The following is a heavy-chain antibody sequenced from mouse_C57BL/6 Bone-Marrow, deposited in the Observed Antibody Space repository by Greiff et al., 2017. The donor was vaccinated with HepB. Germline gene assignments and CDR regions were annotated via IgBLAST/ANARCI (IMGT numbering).Heavy chain of an antibody. Sequence: QVQLQQPGAELVKPGASVTMSCTASGYSFTSYWITWVKQRPGQGLEWIGDIYPGSGSTNYNEMFKSKATLTVDTSSSTAYMQLSSLTPEDSAVYYCARSPTTVVALDYWGQGTTLTVSS. J-gene: IGHJ2*01. V-gene: IGHV1-55*01. CDR2: IYPGSGST. CDR1: GYSFTSYW. CDR3: ARSPTTVVALDY. D-gene: IGHD1-1*01.